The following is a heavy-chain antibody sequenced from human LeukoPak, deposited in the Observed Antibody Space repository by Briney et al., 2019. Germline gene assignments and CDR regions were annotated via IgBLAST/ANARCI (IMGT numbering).Heavy chain of an antibody. J-gene: IGHJ4*02. CDR3: ARGRSGYDHSENEFDY. Sequence: SQTLSLTCTVSGGSISSDGYYWSWLGQHPGRGREGIVYIVYVWSTYYNPSLNSRVTIPVDTTKNQFSLKLSSVTAAHTAVYYCARGRSGYDHSENEFDYWGQGTLVTVSS. CDR2: IVYVWST. D-gene: IGHD5-12*01. V-gene: IGHV4-31*03. CDR1: GGSISSDGYY.